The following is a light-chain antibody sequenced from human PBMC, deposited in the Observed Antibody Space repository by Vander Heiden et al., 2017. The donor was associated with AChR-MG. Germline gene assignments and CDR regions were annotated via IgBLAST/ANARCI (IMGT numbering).Light chain of an antibody. CDR1: QTVSGN. J-gene: IGKJ1*01. CDR2: HTS. Sequence: EIVLTQSPGTLSVSPGARATLSCRASQTVSGNLAWYQQKPGQAPRLLIYHTSTRATGVPARFSGSGSGSGTEFTLTISSLQSEDSAVYICHQYKVWPQTFGQGTTVDFK. V-gene: IGKV3-15*01. CDR3: HQYKVWPQT.